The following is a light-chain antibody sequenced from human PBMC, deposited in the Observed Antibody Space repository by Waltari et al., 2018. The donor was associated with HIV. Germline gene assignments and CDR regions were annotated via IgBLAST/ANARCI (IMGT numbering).Light chain of an antibody. V-gene: IGLV1-44*01. Sequence: QSVLTQPPSASGTPGQSVTIPCSGSSSNIATNTIHWYQQLPGTAPKLLIYTNNQRPSGVPARFSGSKSGTSASLAISGLQSDDDADYYCATWDDSLNGWVFGGGTRLTVL. J-gene: IGLJ3*02. CDR2: TNN. CDR3: ATWDDSLNGWV. CDR1: SSNIATNT.